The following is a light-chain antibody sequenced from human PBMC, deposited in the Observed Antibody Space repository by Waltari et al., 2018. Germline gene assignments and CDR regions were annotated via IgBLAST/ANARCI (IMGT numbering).Light chain of an antibody. CDR1: ERINSW. CDR3: QQYKKVWT. CDR2: KAS. Sequence: DIQMTQSPSTLSASVGDRVTITCRASERINSWLAWYQQKPGKAPKLLIYKASNLESGVPSRFSGSGSGTEFTLTISSLQPDDSASYHCQQYKKVWTFGQGTKVEIK. J-gene: IGKJ1*01. V-gene: IGKV1-5*03.